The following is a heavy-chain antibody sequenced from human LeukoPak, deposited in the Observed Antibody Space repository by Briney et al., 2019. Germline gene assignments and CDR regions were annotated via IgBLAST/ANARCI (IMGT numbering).Heavy chain of an antibody. Sequence: GGSLRLSCTASGFTFGDYAMSWVRQAPGKGLEWVGFIRSKAYGGTTEYAASVEGRFTISRDDSKSIAYLQMNSLKTEDTAVYYCTSSDDFWSGYYQGNYFDYWGQGTLVTVSS. CDR2: IRSKAYGGTT. D-gene: IGHD3-3*01. V-gene: IGHV3-49*04. J-gene: IGHJ4*02. CDR1: GFTFGDYA. CDR3: TSSDDFWSGYYQGNYFDY.